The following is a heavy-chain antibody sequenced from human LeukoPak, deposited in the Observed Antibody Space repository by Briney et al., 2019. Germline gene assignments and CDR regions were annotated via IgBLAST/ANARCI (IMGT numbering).Heavy chain of an antibody. D-gene: IGHD3-9*01. V-gene: IGHV3-15*01. CDR1: GFTFSNAW. Sequence: GGSLRLSCAASGFTFSNAWMSWVRQAPGKVLEWVGRIKSKTDGGTTDYAAPVKGRFTISRDDSKNTLYLQMNSLKTEDTAVSYCTTTGSYFDWLFSGSFDYWGQGTLVTVSS. CDR3: TTTGSYFDWLFSGSFDY. J-gene: IGHJ4*02. CDR2: IKSKTDGGTT.